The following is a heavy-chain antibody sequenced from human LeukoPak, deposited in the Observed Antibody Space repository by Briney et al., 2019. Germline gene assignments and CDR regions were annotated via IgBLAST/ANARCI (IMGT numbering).Heavy chain of an antibody. CDR3: AKRAQGLGSPFDY. Sequence: GGSLRLSCAVSGITLSNYGMSWVRQAPGKGLEWVAGISDSGGSTNYADSVKGRFTISRDSPKNTLYLQMSSLRAEDTAIYYCAKRAQGLGSPFDYWGPGTLVTVSS. D-gene: IGHD3-10*01. J-gene: IGHJ4*02. CDR2: ISDSGGST. CDR1: GITLSNYG. V-gene: IGHV3-23*01.